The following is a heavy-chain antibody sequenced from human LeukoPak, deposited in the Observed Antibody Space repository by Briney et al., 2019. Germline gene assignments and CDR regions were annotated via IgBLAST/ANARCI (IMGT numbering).Heavy chain of an antibody. J-gene: IGHJ5*02. CDR3: ARAGIGVVTLNWFDL. CDR2: IIPIFGTA. V-gene: IGHV1-69*13. Sequence: SVRVSCKASGGTFTIYAISWVRQAPGQGLEWMGGIIPIFGTANYAQKFQGRVTITADESTSTAYMELSSLRSEDTAVYYCARAGIGVVTLNWFDLWGQGTLVTVSS. D-gene: IGHD3-3*01. CDR1: GGTFTIYA.